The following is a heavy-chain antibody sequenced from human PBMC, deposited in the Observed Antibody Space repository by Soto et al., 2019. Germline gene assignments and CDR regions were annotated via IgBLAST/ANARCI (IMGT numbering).Heavy chain of an antibody. D-gene: IGHD3-10*01. J-gene: IGHJ4*02. V-gene: IGHV3-30-3*01. Sequence: QVQLVESGGGVVPHGGSLRVSCVASGFTFSSYNMHWVRQAPGEGLEWVAVISFDGANTFYADSVKGRFTISRDISRDTLYLQMSSLRDEDTAMYFCARDGYNRGGFDYWGQGTQVTVSS. CDR2: ISFDGANT. CDR3: ARDGYNRGGFDY. CDR1: GFTFSSYN.